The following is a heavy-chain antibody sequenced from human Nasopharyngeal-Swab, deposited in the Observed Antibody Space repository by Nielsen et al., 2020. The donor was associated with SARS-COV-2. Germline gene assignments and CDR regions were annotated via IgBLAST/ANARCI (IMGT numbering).Heavy chain of an antibody. CDR2: IYYSGST. D-gene: IGHD3-22*01. CDR3: ARPYYDSSGYDAWFDP. CDR1: GGSISSCSYY. V-gene: IGHV4-39*01. Sequence: SETLSISCTVSGGSISSCSYYWGWFSKPPGKGQEWIGSIYYSGSTYYNPSLKSRVTISVDTAKNQFSLKLRSVTAADTAVYYCARPYYDSSGYDAWFDPWGQGTLVTVSS. J-gene: IGHJ5*02.